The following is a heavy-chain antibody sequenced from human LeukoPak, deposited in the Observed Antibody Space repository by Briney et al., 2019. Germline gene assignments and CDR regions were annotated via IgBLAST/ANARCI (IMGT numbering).Heavy chain of an antibody. CDR3: ATYRQVLLPFES. D-gene: IGHD2-8*02. J-gene: IGHJ4*02. CDR1: GFTFSTFA. CDR2: IFPSGSEI. Sequence: GGSLRLSCAASGFTFSTFAMIWVRQPPGKGLEWVSSIFPSGSEIHYADSVRGRFTISRDNSKSTLSLQMNSLRAEDTAIYYCATYRQVLLPFESWGQGTLVTVSS. V-gene: IGHV3-23*01.